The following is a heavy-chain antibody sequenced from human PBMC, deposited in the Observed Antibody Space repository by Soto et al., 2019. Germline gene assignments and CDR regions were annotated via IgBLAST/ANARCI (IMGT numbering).Heavy chain of an antibody. CDR2: INHSGST. D-gene: IGHD2-15*01. J-gene: IGHJ5*02. CDR3: ARGPSRLVVAARTLTWFDP. Sequence: SETLSLTCAVYGGSFSGYYWSWIRQPPGKGLEWIGEINHSGSTNYNPSLKSRVTISVDTSKNQFSLKLSSVTAADTAVYYCARGPSRLVVAARTLTWFDPWGQGTLVTVSS. CDR1: GGSFSGYY. V-gene: IGHV4-34*01.